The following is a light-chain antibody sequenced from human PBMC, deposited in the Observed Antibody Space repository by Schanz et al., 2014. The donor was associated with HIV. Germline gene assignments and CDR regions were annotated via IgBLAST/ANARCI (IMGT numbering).Light chain of an antibody. CDR1: SADVGAYNF. Sequence: QSALTQPASVSGSPGQSITISCTGTSADVGAYNFVSWYQQHPGKAPKVIIYDVSVRPSGVSNRFSGYKSGDTASLTISGLQPEDEADYYCSSYTSSSTEVFGGGTKLT. V-gene: IGLV2-14*03. J-gene: IGLJ3*02. CDR3: SSYTSSSTEV. CDR2: DVS.